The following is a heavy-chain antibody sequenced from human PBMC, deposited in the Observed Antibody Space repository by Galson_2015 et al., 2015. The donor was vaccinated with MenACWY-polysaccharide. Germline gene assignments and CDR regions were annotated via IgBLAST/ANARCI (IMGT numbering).Heavy chain of an antibody. CDR2: INPNSGGT. CDR3: ARQNYDFWSGYPNDWFDP. CDR1: GYTFTGYY. D-gene: IGHD3-3*01. J-gene: IGHJ5*02. V-gene: IGHV1-2*02. Sequence: SVKVSCKASGYTFTGYYMHWVRQAPGQGLEWMGWINPNSGGTNYAQKFQGRVTMTRDTSISTAYMELSRLRSDDTAVYYCARQNYDFWSGYPNDWFDPWGQGTLVAVSS.